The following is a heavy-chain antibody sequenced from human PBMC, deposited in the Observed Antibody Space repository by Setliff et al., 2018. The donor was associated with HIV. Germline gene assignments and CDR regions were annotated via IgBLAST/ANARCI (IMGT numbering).Heavy chain of an antibody. CDR3: ARGPPFGY. Sequence: SETLSLTCNVSGGSFIGSSFQSTWIRQAPGQGLEWIGDIAYSGTTMYFNYNPSLESRLSLSEDTSRHQFSLKLTSVTADDTGIYYCARGPPFGYWGQGLLVTVSS. V-gene: IGHV4-39*07. CDR2: IAYSGTTMYF. J-gene: IGHJ4*02. CDR1: GGSFIGSSFQ.